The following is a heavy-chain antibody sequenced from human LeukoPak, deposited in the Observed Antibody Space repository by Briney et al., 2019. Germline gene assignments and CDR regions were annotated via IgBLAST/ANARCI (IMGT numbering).Heavy chain of an antibody. J-gene: IGHJ1*01. CDR2: ISDNGVYA. CDR3: SKRDIVAGVVDR. D-gene: IGHD5-12*01. Sequence: PGRSLRLSCAASGFSFSTYAMGWVRQAPGKGLEWVSIISDNGVYAYYADSVKGRFTISRDNSKDTLYLQMNSLRAEDTAVYYCSKRDIVAGVVDRWGQGALVTVSS. V-gene: IGHV3-23*01. CDR1: GFSFSTYA.